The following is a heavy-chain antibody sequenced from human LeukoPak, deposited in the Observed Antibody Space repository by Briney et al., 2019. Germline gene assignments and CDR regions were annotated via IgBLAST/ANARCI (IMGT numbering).Heavy chain of an antibody. V-gene: IGHV4-38-2*02. D-gene: IGHD3-22*01. CDR1: GYSISSGYY. CDR2: IYHSGST. Sequence: SETLSLTCTVPGYSISSGYYWGWIRQPPGKGLEWIGSIYHSGSTYYNPSLKSRVTISVDTSKNQFSLKLSSVTAADTAVYYCARDHDSSGYYFDYWGQGTLVTVSS. CDR3: ARDHDSSGYYFDY. J-gene: IGHJ4*02.